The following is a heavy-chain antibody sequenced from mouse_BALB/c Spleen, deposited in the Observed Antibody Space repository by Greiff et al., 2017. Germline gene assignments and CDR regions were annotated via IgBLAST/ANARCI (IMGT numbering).Heavy chain of an antibody. CDR2: IDPSDSYT. CDR3: ARGQYGNPY. J-gene: IGHJ2*01. Sequence: QVQLQQPGAELVKPGASVKLSCKASGYTFTSYWMHWVKQRPGQGLEWIGEIDPSDSYTNYNQKFKGKATLTVDKSSSTAYMQLSSLTSEDSAVYYCARGQYGNPYWGQGTTLTVSS. V-gene: IGHV1-69*02. D-gene: IGHD2-10*02. CDR1: GYTFTSYW.